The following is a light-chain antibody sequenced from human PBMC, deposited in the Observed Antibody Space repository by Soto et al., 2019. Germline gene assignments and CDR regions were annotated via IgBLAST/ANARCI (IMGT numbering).Light chain of an antibody. CDR3: SSYTSATTYG. V-gene: IGLV2-14*01. CDR2: DVS. Sequence: QSALTQPASVSGSPGQSITISCTGTSSDVGAYNYDSWYQQYPGEAPKVIIYDVSHRPAGVSNRFSGSKSDNTASLTISGLQTQDEADYYCSSYTSATTYGFGTGTKVTVL. J-gene: IGLJ1*01. CDR1: SSDVGAYNY.